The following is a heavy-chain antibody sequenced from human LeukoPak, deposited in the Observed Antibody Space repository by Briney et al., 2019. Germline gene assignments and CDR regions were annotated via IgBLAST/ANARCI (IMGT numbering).Heavy chain of an antibody. J-gene: IGHJ4*02. V-gene: IGHV3-7*01. CDR1: GFTFSTYW. Sequence: PGGSLRISCAASGFTFSTYWMTWVRQAPGEGLEWVANIKPSGTETYYGDPVKGRFTISRDNAKNLLYLQMSSPRAEDTAVYSCGRFGDEAGIDYWGQGTLVTVSS. D-gene: IGHD3-10*01. CDR2: IKPSGTET. CDR3: GRFGDEAGIDY.